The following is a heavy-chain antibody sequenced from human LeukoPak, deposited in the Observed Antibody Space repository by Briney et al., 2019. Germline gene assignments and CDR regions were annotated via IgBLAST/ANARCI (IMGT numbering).Heavy chain of an antibody. CDR3: ARDGYSGYDYGRNWFDP. D-gene: IGHD5-12*01. CDR1: GYTFTSYG. V-gene: IGHV1-69*04. CDR2: IIPILGIA. Sequence: ASVKVSCKASGYTFTSYGISWVRQAPGQGLEWMGRIIPILGIANYAQKFQGRVTITADKSTSTAYMELSSLRSEDTAVYYCARDGYSGYDYGRNWFDPWGQGTLVTVSS. J-gene: IGHJ5*02.